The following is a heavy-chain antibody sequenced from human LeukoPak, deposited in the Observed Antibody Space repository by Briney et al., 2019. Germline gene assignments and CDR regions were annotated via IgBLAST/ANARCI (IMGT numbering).Heavy chain of an antibody. CDR1: GGSISSGDYY. D-gene: IGHD6-6*01. CDR3: ASQSIAARPIVY. J-gene: IGHJ4*02. CDR2: IYYSGST. V-gene: IGHV4-61*08. Sequence: SETLSLTCTVSGGSISSGDYYWSWIRQPRGKGLEWIGYIYYSGSTNYNPSLTSRVTISVDTSKNQFSLKLSSVTAADTAVYYCASQSIAARPIVYWGQGTLVTVSS.